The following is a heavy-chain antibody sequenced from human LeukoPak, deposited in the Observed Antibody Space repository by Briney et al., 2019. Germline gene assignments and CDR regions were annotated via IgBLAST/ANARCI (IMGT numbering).Heavy chain of an antibody. D-gene: IGHD4-23*01. CDR3: AREVTGGGNPYWFDS. CDR2: ISSGSSYI. J-gene: IGHJ5*01. CDR1: GFIFSSYS. Sequence: GGSLRLSCAASGFIFSSYSMNWVRQAPGKGLEWVSSISSGSSYIYYADSVKGRFTISRDNAKNSLYLQMNSLSAEDTAVYYCAREVTGGGNPYWFDSWGQGTLVTVSS. V-gene: IGHV3-21*01.